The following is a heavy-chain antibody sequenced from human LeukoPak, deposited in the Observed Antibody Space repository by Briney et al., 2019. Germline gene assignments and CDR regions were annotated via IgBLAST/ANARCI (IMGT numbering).Heavy chain of an antibody. Sequence: SETLSLTCTVSGGSISSYYWSWIRQPPGKGLEWIGYIYYSGSTNYNPSLKSRVTISVDTSKNQFSLKLSSVTAADTAEYYCARVPYSSSSPAFDYWGQGTLVTVSS. CDR1: GGSISSYY. CDR3: ARVPYSSSSPAFDY. V-gene: IGHV4-59*01. D-gene: IGHD6-6*01. CDR2: IYYSGST. J-gene: IGHJ4*02.